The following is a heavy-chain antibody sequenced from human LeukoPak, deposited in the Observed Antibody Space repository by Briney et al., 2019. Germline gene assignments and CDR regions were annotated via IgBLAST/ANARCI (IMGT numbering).Heavy chain of an antibody. D-gene: IGHD3-3*01. CDR2: ISSSSSTI. CDR3: ASKDYDFWSGFDY. J-gene: IGHJ4*02. Sequence: PGGSLRLSCAASGFTFSSYSMLWVRQAPGKGLEWVSYISSSSSTIYYADSVKGRFTISRDNAKNSLYLQMNSLRAEDTAVYYCASKDYDFWSGFDYWGQGTLVTVSS. V-gene: IGHV3-48*01. CDR1: GFTFSSYS.